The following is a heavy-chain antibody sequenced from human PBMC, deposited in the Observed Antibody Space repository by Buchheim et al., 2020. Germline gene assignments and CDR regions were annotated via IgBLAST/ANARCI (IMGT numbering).Heavy chain of an antibody. J-gene: IGHJ4*02. V-gene: IGHV3-23*01. CDR3: ASGLTGYLFDY. Sequence: EVQLLESGGGLVQPGGSLRLSCAASGFTSNTHATMRWVRQAPGKGLEWVSTFGKSGNTYYAASVKGRFTISRDSSKNTVYLQMSSLRADDTAVYYCASGLTGYLFDYWGRGTL. D-gene: IGHD3-9*01. CDR1: GFTSNTHA. CDR2: FGKSGNT.